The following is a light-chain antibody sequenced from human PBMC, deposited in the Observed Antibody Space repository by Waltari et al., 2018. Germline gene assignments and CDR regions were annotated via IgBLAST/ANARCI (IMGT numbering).Light chain of an antibody. CDR2: GST. CDR3: QSYDTSLSVV. CDR1: RSNIGNNY. Sequence: QSVLTQPPSVSAAPGQRVTISCSGGRSNIGNNYVSWYRQFPGTAPKLLIYGSTSRPLGVPARFFGSTSGTSASLAITGLQAEDEADYYCQSYDTSLSVVFGGGTKLTVL. V-gene: IGLV1-40*01. J-gene: IGLJ3*02.